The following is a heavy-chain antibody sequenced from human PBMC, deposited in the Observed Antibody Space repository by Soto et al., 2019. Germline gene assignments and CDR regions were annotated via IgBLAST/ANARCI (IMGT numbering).Heavy chain of an antibody. D-gene: IGHD6-19*01. CDR3: ARELFLGQGSGWYGGGYYFDY. Sequence: QVQLVQSGAEVKKPGASVKVSCKASGYTFTSYGISWVRQAPGQGLEWMGWISAYNGNTNYAQKLQVRVTMTTDTSTSTAYMELRSLRSDDTAVYYCARELFLGQGSGWYGGGYYFDYWGQGTLVTVSS. J-gene: IGHJ4*02. CDR1: GYTFTSYG. V-gene: IGHV1-18*01. CDR2: ISAYNGNT.